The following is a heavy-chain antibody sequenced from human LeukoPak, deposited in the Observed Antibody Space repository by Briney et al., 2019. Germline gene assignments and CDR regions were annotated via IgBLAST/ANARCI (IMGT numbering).Heavy chain of an antibody. CDR1: GGSISTYY. D-gene: IGHD6-19*01. Sequence: SETLSLTCTVSGGSISTYYWSWIRQPPGKGLDWIGYIYYRGNTNYSPSLKSRVIISVDTSKNQFSLKLTSVTAADTAVYYCARLLGSGWNYFYMDVWGKGTTVTISS. V-gene: IGHV4-59*12. CDR2: IYYRGNT. CDR3: ARLLGSGWNYFYMDV. J-gene: IGHJ6*03.